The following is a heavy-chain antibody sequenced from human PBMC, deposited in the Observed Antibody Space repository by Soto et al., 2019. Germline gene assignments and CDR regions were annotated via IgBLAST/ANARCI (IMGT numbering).Heavy chain of an antibody. D-gene: IGHD3-9*01. V-gene: IGHV3-7*03. CDR2: IRPDGKEK. Sequence: EVQLVESGGGLVQPGGSLRLSCASSGFTFSSYWMRWVRQAPGKGLEWVANIRPDGKEKYYVDSVKGRFTISRDNAKNSPHLEMNSLGAEDTAVYYCARDRDWALDYWGQGALVTVSS. CDR3: ARDRDWALDY. J-gene: IGHJ4*02. CDR1: GFTFSSYW.